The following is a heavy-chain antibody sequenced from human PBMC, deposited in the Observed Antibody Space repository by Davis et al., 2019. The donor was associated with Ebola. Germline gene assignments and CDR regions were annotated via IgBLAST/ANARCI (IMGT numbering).Heavy chain of an antibody. J-gene: IGHJ6*04. CDR3: ARERYCSSTSCYLLRYGMDV. CDR1: GGSISSYY. CDR2: IYYSGST. D-gene: IGHD2-2*01. Sequence: MPSETLSLTCTVSGGSISSYYWSWIRQPPGKGLEWIGYIYYSGSTHYNPSLKSRVTISVDTSQNQFSLKLSSVTAAATAVYYCARERYCSSTSCYLLRYGMDVWGKGTTVTVSS. V-gene: IGHV4-59*01.